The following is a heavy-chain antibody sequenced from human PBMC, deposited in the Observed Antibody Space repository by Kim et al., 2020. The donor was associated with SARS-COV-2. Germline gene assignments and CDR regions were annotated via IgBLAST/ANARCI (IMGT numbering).Heavy chain of an antibody. D-gene: IGHD6-6*01. Sequence: TSDAGSAKGRFTISRDNSKNTASLQMNSLTIDDTAVYYCAKSLYSSSVNYYWGQGTLVTVSS. CDR3: AKSLYSSSVNYY. CDR2: T. V-gene: IGHV3-73*01. J-gene: IGHJ4*02.